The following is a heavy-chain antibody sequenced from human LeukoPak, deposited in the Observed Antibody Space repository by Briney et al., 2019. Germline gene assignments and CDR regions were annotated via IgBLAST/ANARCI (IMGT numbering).Heavy chain of an antibody. Sequence: TSETLSLTCTVSGVSISDYYWSWVRQPPGKGLEWIGYIYYTGSTDYNPSLKSRVTMSLDTSKNQFSLNLRSVTATDTAVYYCARRTYYDTLTGYNYWYFDLWGRGTLVTVSS. CDR2: IYYTGST. D-gene: IGHD3-9*01. CDR1: GVSISDYY. V-gene: IGHV4-59*01. CDR3: ARRTYYDTLTGYNYWYFDL. J-gene: IGHJ2*01.